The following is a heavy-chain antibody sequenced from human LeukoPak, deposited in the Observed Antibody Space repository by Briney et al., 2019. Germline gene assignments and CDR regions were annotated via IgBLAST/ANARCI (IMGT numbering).Heavy chain of an antibody. V-gene: IGHV1-58*02. J-gene: IGHJ4*02. CDR1: GFTFTSST. Sequence: SVKVSCKASGFTFTSSTIQWVRQARGQSLEWIGWIVVGSGNTNYAQKFQERVIITRDMSTTTVYMKLSSLRSEDTAVYYCAGTPWFGELTLDYWGQGTLDTVSS. D-gene: IGHD3-10*01. CDR3: AGTPWFGELTLDY. CDR2: IVVGSGNT.